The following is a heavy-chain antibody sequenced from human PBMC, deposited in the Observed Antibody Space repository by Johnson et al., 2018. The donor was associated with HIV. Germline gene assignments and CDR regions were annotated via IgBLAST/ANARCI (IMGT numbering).Heavy chain of an antibody. Sequence: MMLVESGGGIVRPGGSLRLSCAASGFTFDDYGMSWVRQAPGKGLEWVSGINWNGGSTGYADSVKGRFTISRANSKNTLYLQINSLGAEDTAVYYCAKDGGARGSSWYEGVFDIWGQGTMVTVSS. J-gene: IGHJ3*02. D-gene: IGHD6-13*01. CDR2: INWNGGST. CDR3: AKDGGARGSSWYEGVFDI. CDR1: GFTFDDYG. V-gene: IGHV3-20*04.